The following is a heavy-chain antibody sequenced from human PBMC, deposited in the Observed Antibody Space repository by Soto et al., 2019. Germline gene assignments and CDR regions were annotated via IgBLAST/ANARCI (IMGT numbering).Heavy chain of an antibody. CDR2: IIPILGIA. CDR3: ATMGPPFFGY. CDR1: GGTFSSYT. J-gene: IGHJ4*02. V-gene: IGHV1-69*02. Sequence: QVQLVQSGAEVKKPGSSVKVSCKASGGTFSSYTISWVRQAPGQGLEWMGRIIPILGIANYAQKFQGRVTITADKSPSTAYRALSSLRSEDTAVYYCATMGPPFFGYWGQGTLVTVSS.